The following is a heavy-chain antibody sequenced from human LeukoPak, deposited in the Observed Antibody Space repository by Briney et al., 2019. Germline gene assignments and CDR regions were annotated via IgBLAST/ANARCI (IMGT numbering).Heavy chain of an antibody. V-gene: IGHV4-39*01. D-gene: IGHD3-22*01. J-gene: IGHJ4*02. CDR3: ATGKFSGYYDY. Sequence: SETLSLTCSVSGGSLGSSTNYGGWVRQTPGKGMEGIGSMYYGGTTYYNPSLKSRVTLSIDTSKNQISLRLNSVTAADSAVYFCATGKFSGYYDYWGQGTLVTVAS. CDR2: MYYGGTT. CDR1: GGSLGSSTNY.